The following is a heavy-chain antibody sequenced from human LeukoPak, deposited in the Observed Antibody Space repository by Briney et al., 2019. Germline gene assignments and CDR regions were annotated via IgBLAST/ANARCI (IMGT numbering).Heavy chain of an antibody. D-gene: IGHD1-14*01. V-gene: IGHV4-59*08. CDR2: IYYSGST. J-gene: IGHJ3*02. Sequence: SETLSLTCTVSGGSISSYYWSWIRQPPGKGLEWIAYIYYSGSTNYNPSLKSRVTISVDTSKNQFSLKLSSVTAADTAVYYCARQPGGTAVFDIGGKGKMVTVFS. CDR3: ARQPGGTAVFDI. CDR1: GGSISSYY.